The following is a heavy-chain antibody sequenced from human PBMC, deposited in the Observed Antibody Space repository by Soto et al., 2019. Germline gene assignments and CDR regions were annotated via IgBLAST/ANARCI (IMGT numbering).Heavy chain of an antibody. CDR1: GFTVSTKY. V-gene: IGHV3-66*01. J-gene: IGHJ4*02. Sequence: EVQLVESGGGLVQPGGSLRLSCAASGFTVSTKYMRWVPQAPGKGLEWVSVIYSGGSTFYADSVRGRFTISRDNSKNTVNLRMNSLRAEDTAVYYCAGDPWAADYWGQGTMVTVAS. D-gene: IGHD3-16*01. CDR2: IYSGGST. CDR3: AGDPWAADY.